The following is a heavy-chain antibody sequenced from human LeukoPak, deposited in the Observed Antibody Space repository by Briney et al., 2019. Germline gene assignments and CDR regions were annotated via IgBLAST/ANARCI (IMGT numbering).Heavy chain of an antibody. CDR2: ISYDGSNK. D-gene: IGHD3-10*01. CDR3: VREQGRWFDP. V-gene: IGHV3-30-3*01. J-gene: IGHJ5*02. Sequence: PGGSLRLSCAASGFTFSSYAMHWVRQAPGKGLEWVAVISYDGSNKYYADSVKGRFTISRDNSKNTLYLQMNSLRAEDTAVYYCVREQGRWFDPWGQGTLVTVSS. CDR1: GFTFSSYA.